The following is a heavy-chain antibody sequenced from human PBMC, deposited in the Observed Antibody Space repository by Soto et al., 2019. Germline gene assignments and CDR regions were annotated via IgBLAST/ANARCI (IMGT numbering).Heavy chain of an antibody. V-gene: IGHV3-15*01. CDR1: GLTFINAW. J-gene: IGHJ3*02. CDR2: IRNDGAT. D-gene: IGHD6-19*01. CDR3: VTIAVPPAFDI. Sequence: EVQLVESGGGLEKPGGSLRLSCAASGLTFINAWMTWVRQAPGKGLEWIGRIRNDGATDYAAPVKGRFIISRDNSKNTLYLQMNSLRAEDTAVYYCVTIAVPPAFDIWGQGTMVTVSS.